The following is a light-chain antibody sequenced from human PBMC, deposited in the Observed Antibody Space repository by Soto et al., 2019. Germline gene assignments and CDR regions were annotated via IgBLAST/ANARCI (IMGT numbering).Light chain of an antibody. CDR1: QDITKN. V-gene: IGKV1-33*01. CDR3: QHHDNLPRLT. CDR2: DAC. J-gene: IGKJ4*01. Sequence: DIQMTQSTSSLSASVGDRVTITCQASQDITKNLNWYQQKPGKAPKLLIYDACNLEAGVPSRFSGSGSRTDFTFTISRLEPEDFATYYCQHHDNLPRLTFGGGTKVEIK.